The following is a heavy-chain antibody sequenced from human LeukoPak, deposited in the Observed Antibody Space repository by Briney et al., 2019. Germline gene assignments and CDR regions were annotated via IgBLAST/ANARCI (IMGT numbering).Heavy chain of an antibody. D-gene: IGHD2-2*01. Sequence: SETLSLTCTVSGGSISSSSYYWGWIRQPPGKGLEWIGSIYYSGSTYYNPSLKSRVTISVDTSKNQFSLKPSSVTAADTAVYYCARFPARGDIVVVPAASDAFDIWGQGTMVTVSS. J-gene: IGHJ3*02. CDR1: GGSISSSSYY. CDR2: IYYSGST. V-gene: IGHV4-39*01. CDR3: ARFPARGDIVVVPAASDAFDI.